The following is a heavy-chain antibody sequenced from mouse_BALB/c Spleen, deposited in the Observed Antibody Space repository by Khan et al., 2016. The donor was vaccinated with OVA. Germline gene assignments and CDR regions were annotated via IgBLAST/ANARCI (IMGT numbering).Heavy chain of an antibody. Sequence: QVQLQQSGAELARPGASVKLSCKASGYTFTDYYINWVKLRTGQGLEWIGEISPGSGDTYYNERFKGKATLTADKSSSTAYMQLSSLTSEASAVYFWARRNYVGDTFAYWGQGTLVTVAA. J-gene: IGHJ3*01. CDR3: ARRNYVGDTFAY. CDR1: GYTFTDYY. V-gene: IGHV1-77*01. CDR2: ISPGSGDT. D-gene: IGHD2-4*01.